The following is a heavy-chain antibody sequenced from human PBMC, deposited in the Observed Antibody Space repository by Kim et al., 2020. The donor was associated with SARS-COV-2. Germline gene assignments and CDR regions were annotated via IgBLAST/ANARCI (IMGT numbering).Heavy chain of an antibody. D-gene: IGHD4-17*01. CDR3: ATCPPAIYGGNSNWFDP. V-gene: IGHV1-24*01. J-gene: IGHJ5*02. CDR2: FDPEDGDT. CDR1: GYTLTELS. Sequence: ASVKVSCKVSGYTLTELSMHWVRQAPGKGIEWMGGFDPEDGDTIYAQKFQGRVTMTEDTSTDTAYMELSSLRSEDTAVYYCATCPPAIYGGNSNWFDPWGQGTLVTVSS.